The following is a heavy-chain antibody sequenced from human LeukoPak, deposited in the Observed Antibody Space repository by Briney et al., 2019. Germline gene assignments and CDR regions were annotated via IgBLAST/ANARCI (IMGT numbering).Heavy chain of an antibody. CDR3: AGPGITGTIVF. CDR2: ISGSSGYT. V-gene: IGHV3-21*01. D-gene: IGHD1-7*01. CDR1: GFTFSSYS. J-gene: IGHJ4*02. Sequence: GGSLRLSCAASGFTFSSYSMNWVRQAPGKGLEWVSSISGSSGYTYYADSVKGRFTTSRDNAKNSLYLQMNSLRAEDTAVYYCAGPGITGTIVFWGQGTLVRVSS.